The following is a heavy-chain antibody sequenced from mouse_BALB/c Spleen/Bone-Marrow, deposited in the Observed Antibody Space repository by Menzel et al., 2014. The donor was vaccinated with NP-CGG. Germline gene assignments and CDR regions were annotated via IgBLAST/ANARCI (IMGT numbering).Heavy chain of an antibody. D-gene: IGHD3-1*01. CDR3: ARRAARATGFAY. CDR1: GFNIKDTY. CDR2: IDPANGNT. Sequence: EVQLVESGAELVKPGASVKLSCTASGFNIKDTYMHWVKQRPGQGLEWIGRIDPANGNTKYDPKFQGKATITADTSSNTAYLQLSSLTSEDTAVYYCARRAARATGFAYWGQGTLVTVSA. J-gene: IGHJ3*01. V-gene: IGHV14-3*02.